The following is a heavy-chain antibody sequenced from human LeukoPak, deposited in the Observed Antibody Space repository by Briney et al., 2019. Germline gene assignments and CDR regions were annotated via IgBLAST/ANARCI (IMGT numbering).Heavy chain of an antibody. Sequence: PGGSLRLSCAASGFTFSTHAMHWVRQAPGKGLEWVAVMSYDGSNIYYADSVKGRFTISRDNSKNTLYLQMNSLRAEDTALYYCARSLTTTVTIDYWGQGTLVTVSS. J-gene: IGHJ4*02. CDR3: ARSLTTTVTIDY. D-gene: IGHD4-17*01. CDR1: GFTFSTHA. CDR2: MSYDGSNI. V-gene: IGHV3-30*04.